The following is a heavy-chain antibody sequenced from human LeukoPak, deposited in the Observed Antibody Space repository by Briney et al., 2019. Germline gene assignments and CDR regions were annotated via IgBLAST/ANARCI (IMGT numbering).Heavy chain of an antibody. CDR3: AKPPEVGATVGYFDY. J-gene: IGHJ4*02. V-gene: IGHV3-30*18. D-gene: IGHD1-26*01. CDR2: ISFDGSNQ. Sequence: GRSLRLSCAASGFTFSGYGMHWVRQAPGKGLEWVALISFDGSNQYYADSVKGRFTISRDNSKNTLYLQMSSPRAEDTAVYYCAKPPEVGATVGYFDYWGQGTLVTVSS. CDR1: GFTFSGYG.